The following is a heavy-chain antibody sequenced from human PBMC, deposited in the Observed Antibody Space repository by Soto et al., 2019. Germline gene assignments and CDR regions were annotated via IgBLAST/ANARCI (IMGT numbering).Heavy chain of an antibody. CDR2: IWYDGGNK. V-gene: IGHV3-33*08. CDR1: GFTFSNFA. Sequence: GSLRPACSASGFTFSNFAIHWVRQAPGKGLEWVAVIWYDGGNKFYADSVKGRFTISRDNSKNTLSLQMSSLRAEDTAIYFCATARHSTSQGYFDNWGQGTLVTVYS. J-gene: IGHJ5*02. CDR3: ATARHSTSQGYFDN. D-gene: IGHD6-13*01.